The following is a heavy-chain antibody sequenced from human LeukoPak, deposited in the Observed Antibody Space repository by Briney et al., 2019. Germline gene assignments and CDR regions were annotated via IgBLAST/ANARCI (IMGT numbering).Heavy chain of an antibody. J-gene: IGHJ3*02. CDR1: GGSISSGGYY. V-gene: IGHV4-31*03. D-gene: IGHD6-6*01. Sequence: PSQTLSLTCTVSGGSISSGGYYWSWIRQHPGKGLEWIGYIYYSGSTYYNPSLKSRVTISVGTSKNQFSLKLSSVTAADTAVYYCARPSSSDAFDIWGQGTMVTVSS. CDR2: IYYSGST. CDR3: ARPSSSDAFDI.